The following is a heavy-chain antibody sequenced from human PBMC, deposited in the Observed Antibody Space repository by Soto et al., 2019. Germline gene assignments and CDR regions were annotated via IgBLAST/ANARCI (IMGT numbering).Heavy chain of an antibody. CDR1: GFTFDDYA. Sequence: GGSLRLSCAASGFTFDDYAMHWVRQAPGKGLEWVSGISWNSGSIGYADSVKGRFTISRDNAKNSLYLQMNSLRAEDTALYYCAKDLGEFIAVAEFDYWGQGTLVTVSS. CDR2: ISWNSGSI. CDR3: AKDLGEFIAVAEFDY. J-gene: IGHJ4*02. D-gene: IGHD6-19*01. V-gene: IGHV3-9*01.